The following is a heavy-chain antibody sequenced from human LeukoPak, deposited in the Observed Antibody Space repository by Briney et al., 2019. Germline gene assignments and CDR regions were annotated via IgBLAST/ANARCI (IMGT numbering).Heavy chain of an antibody. CDR1: GLTFSNFW. CDR2: INQNGGEK. Sequence: GGSLRLSCATSGLTFSNFWMDWVRQAPGKGLEWVANINQNGGEKYYADSVKGRFTISRDNAKNSLYLQMNSLRVEDTAVYYCTRALDYWGQGTLVTVSS. J-gene: IGHJ4*02. V-gene: IGHV3-7*04. CDR3: TRALDY.